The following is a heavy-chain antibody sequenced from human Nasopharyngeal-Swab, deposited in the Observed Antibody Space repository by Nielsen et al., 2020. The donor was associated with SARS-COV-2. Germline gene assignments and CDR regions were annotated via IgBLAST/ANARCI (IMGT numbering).Heavy chain of an antibody. CDR1: GYTFTSYG. J-gene: IGHJ6*03. CDR2: ISAYNGNT. D-gene: IGHD5-24*01. CDR3: ARVMEMATILVGYYYYMDV. Sequence: VKVPCKASGYTFTSYGISWVRQAPGQGLEWMGWISAYNGNTNYAQKLQGRVTMTTDTSTSTAYMELRSLRSDDTAVYYCARVMEMATILVGYYYYMDVWGKGTTVTVSS. V-gene: IGHV1-18*01.